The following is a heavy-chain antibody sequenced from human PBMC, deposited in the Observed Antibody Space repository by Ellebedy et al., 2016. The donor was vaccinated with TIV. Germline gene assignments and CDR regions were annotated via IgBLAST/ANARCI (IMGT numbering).Heavy chain of an antibody. J-gene: IGHJ6*02. Sequence: SETLSLTCTVSGGSISSSSYYWGWIRQPPGKGLEWIGSIYYSGSTYYNPSLKSRVTISVDTSKNQFSLKLSSVTAADTAVYYCARVSMVRGDYGMDVWGQGTTVTVSS. D-gene: IGHD3-10*01. V-gene: IGHV4-39*07. CDR2: IYYSGST. CDR1: GGSISSSSYY. CDR3: ARVSMVRGDYGMDV.